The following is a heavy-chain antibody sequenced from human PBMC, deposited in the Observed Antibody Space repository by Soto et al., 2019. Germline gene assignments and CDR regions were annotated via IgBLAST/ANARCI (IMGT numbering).Heavy chain of an antibody. J-gene: IGHJ6*02. CDR1: GGTFSSYA. D-gene: IGHD6-6*01. Sequence: SVKVSCKASGGTFSSYAISWVRQASGQGLEWMGGSIPIFGTANYAQKFQGRVTITADESTSTAYMELSSLRSEDTAVYYCARSSSSFEYYYYGMDVWGQGTTVTVSS. V-gene: IGHV1-69*01. CDR3: ARSSSSFEYYYYGMDV. CDR2: SIPIFGTA.